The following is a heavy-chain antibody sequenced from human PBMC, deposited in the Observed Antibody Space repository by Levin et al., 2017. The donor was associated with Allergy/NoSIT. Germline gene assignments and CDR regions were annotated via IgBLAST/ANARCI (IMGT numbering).Heavy chain of an antibody. CDR3: ARGGPYGSVSPRNYSYYYMDV. Sequence: GGSLRLSCAASGFTFSSYAMHWVRQAPGKGLEWVTVISYDGSNKYYADSVKGRFTISRDNSKNTLYLQMNSLRADDTAVDYCARGGPYGSVSPRNYSYYYMDVWGKGTTVTVSS. CDR1: GFTFSSYA. CDR2: ISYDGSNK. D-gene: IGHD3-10*01. J-gene: IGHJ6*03. V-gene: IGHV3-30-3*01.